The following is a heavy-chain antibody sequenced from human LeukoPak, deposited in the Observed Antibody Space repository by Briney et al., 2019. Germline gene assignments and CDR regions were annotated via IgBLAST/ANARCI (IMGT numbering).Heavy chain of an antibody. CDR2: IRQDGSEK. CDR1: GFTFSSYL. V-gene: IGHV3-7*01. J-gene: IGHJ4*02. CDR3: AREERQGIAAAGNY. Sequence: GGSLRLSCAASGFTFSSYLMSWVRQAPGKGLEWVANIRQDGSEKYYVDPVKGRFTISRDNAKNSLYLQMNSLRAGDTAVYYCAREERQGIAAAGNYWGQGTLVTVSS. D-gene: IGHD6-13*01.